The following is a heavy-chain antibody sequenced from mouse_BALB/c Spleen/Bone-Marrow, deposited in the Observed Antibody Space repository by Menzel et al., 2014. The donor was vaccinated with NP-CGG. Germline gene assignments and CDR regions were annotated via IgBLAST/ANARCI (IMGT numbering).Heavy chain of an antibody. CDR2: ISNLAYSI. D-gene: IGHD1-1*01. V-gene: IGHV5-15*02. J-gene: IGHJ1*01. CDR3: ARDQVYYYGSSYGYFDV. Sequence: EVKLMESGGGLVQPGGSRKLSCAASGFTFSDYGMAWVRQAPGKGPEWVAFISNLAYSIYYADTVTGRFTISRENAKNTLYLERSSLRSEDTAMYYCARDQVYYYGSSYGYFDVLGARTTVTVSS. CDR1: GFTFSDYG.